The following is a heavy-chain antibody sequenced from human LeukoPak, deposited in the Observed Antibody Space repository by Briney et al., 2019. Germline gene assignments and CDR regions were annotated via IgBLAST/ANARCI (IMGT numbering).Heavy chain of an antibody. CDR1: GYTFTGYY. CDR3: ARKASVGYSSGWYYDY. CDR2: VNPNSGGT. Sequence: ASMKVTCKASGYTFTGYYMHWVRQAPGQGLEWMGWVNPNSGGTNYAQKFQGRVTMTRDTPISTAYMELSRLRSDDTAVYYCARKASVGYSSGWYYDYWGQGTLVTLSS. J-gene: IGHJ4*02. V-gene: IGHV1-2*02. D-gene: IGHD6-19*01.